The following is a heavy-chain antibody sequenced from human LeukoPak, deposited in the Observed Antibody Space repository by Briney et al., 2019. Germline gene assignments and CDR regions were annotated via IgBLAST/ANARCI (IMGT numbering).Heavy chain of an antibody. J-gene: IGHJ3*02. CDR3: ARYRQLWFGEKAFDI. CDR2: IKQDGSEK. CDR1: GFTFSSYW. D-gene: IGHD3-10*01. V-gene: IGHV3-7*01. Sequence: GGSLRLSCAASGFTFSSYWMSWVRQAPGKGLEGVANIKQDGSEKCYVDSVKDRFTISRDNAKNSLYLQMNSLRAEDTAVYYCARYRQLWFGEKAFDIWGQGTMVTVSS.